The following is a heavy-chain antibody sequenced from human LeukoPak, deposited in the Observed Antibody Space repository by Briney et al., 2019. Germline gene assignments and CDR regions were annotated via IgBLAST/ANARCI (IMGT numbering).Heavy chain of an antibody. V-gene: IGHV3-30-3*01. CDR1: RISFKNYA. CDR3: ARDIDGDRYFDY. J-gene: IGHJ4*02. D-gene: IGHD4-17*01. Sequence: PGGSLRLYCAASRISFKNYAIHWGRRAPFPGLHWVAFILFDGAIIHYADSVKGRFTISRDNSENTMYLQMNSLRLDDTATYYCARDIDGDRYFDYWGQGTLVTVSS. CDR2: ILFDGAII.